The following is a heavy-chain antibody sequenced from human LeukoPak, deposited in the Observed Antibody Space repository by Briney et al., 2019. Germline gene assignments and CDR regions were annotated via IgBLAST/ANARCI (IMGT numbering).Heavy chain of an antibody. J-gene: IGHJ6*02. V-gene: IGHV3-20*04. Sequence: GGSLRLSCAASGFTFDDYGMTWVRQAPGKGLEWVSGINWNGGSTGYADSVKGRFTISRDNAKNSLYLQMTSLRAEDTAFYYCARAMTDNYYYGMDVWGQGTTVTVSS. CDR3: ARAMTDNYYYGMDV. CDR2: INWNGGST. CDR1: GFTFDDYG.